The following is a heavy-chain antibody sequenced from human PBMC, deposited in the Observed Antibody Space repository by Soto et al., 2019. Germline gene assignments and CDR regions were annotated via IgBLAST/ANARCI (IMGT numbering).Heavy chain of an antibody. Sequence: ETLSLTCAVYGGSFSGYYWSWIRQPPGKGLEWIGEINHSGSTNYNPSLKSRVTISVDTSKNQFSLKLSSVTAADTAVYYCARGPWLRNFDYWGQGTLVTVSS. D-gene: IGHD5-12*01. J-gene: IGHJ4*02. CDR1: GGSFSGYY. CDR3: ARGPWLRNFDY. CDR2: INHSGST. V-gene: IGHV4-34*01.